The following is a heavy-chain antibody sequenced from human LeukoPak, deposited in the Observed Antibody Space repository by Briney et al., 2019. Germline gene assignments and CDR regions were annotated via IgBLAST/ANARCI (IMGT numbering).Heavy chain of an antibody. V-gene: IGHV4-38-2*02. CDR3: ARDTGTVITGDNWFDP. CDR1: GYSISSGYY. CDR2: IYHSGST. D-gene: IGHD4-17*01. J-gene: IGHJ5*02. Sequence: SETLSLTCTVSGYSISSGYYWGWIRQPPGKGLEWIGSIYHSGSTYYNPSLKSRVTISVDTSKNQFSLKLSSVTAADTAVYYCARDTGTVITGDNWFDPWGQGTLVTVSS.